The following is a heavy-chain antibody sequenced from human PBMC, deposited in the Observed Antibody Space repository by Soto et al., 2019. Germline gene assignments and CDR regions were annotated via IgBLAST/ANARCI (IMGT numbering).Heavy chain of an antibody. CDR2: ISYIGST. CDR1: GGSINSYY. CDR3: AISHGGSDNFYFDY. J-gene: IGHJ4*02. Sequence: QVQLQESGPGLVKPSETLSLTCTFSGGSINSYYWSWIRQPPGKGLEWIGYISYIGSTNYNPSLKNRVTISVDTSKNQFSLKLRSVTAADTAVYYCAISHGGSDNFYFDYWGQGTLVTVSS. D-gene: IGHD2-15*01. V-gene: IGHV4-59*01.